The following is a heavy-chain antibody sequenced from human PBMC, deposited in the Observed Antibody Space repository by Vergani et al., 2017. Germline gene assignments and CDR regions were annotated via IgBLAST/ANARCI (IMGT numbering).Heavy chain of an antibody. CDR1: GGTFSSYT. V-gene: IGHV1-69*08. Sequence: QVQLVQSGAEVKKPGSSVKVSCKASGGTFSSYTISWVRQAPGQGLEWMGRIIPILGIANYAQKFQGRVTITADKSTSTAYMELSSLRSEDTAVYYCARDLGRYSSSWYFDLWGRGTLVTVSS. CDR2: IIPILGIA. CDR3: ARDLGRYSSSWYFDL. D-gene: IGHD2-2*01. J-gene: IGHJ2*01.